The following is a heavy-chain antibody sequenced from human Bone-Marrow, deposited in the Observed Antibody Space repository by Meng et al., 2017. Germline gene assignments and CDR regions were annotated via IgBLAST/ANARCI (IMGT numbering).Heavy chain of an antibody. CDR1: GFIFSSYT. J-gene: IGHJ4*02. Sequence: GESLKISCAASGFIFSSYTMNWVRQAPGKGLEWVSSISSSSGSIYYADSVKGRFTISRDNAKNSLYLQMNSLRAEDTAVYFCARGRYDYGEYWGQGTLVTVSS. D-gene: IGHD3-9*01. CDR2: ISSSSGSI. V-gene: IGHV3-21*01. CDR3: ARGRYDYGEY.